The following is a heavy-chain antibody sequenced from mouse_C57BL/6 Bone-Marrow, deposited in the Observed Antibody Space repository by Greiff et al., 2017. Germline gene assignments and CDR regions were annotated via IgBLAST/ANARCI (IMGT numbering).Heavy chain of an antibody. J-gene: IGHJ3*01. CDR1: GFTFSSYA. V-gene: IGHV5-9-1*02. D-gene: IGHD2-5*01. CDR2: ISSGGDYI. Sequence: DVMLVESGEGLVKPGGSLKLSCAASGFTFSSYAMSWVRQTPEKRLEWVAYISSGGDYIYYADTVKGRFTISRDNSRNTLYLQMSSLKSEDTAMYCCTEDYSNAGFAYWGPGTLVTVSA. CDR3: TEDYSNAGFAY.